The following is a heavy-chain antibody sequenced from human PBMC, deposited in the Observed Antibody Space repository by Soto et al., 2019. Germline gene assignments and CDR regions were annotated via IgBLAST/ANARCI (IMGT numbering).Heavy chain of an antibody. Sequence: PSETLSLTCTASGGSISSGGYYWSWIRQHPGKGLEWIGYIYYSGSTYYNPSLKSRVTISVDTSKNQFSLKLSSVTAADTAVYYCARESGVPITIFGVVIGGPARGYYYYGMDVWGQGTTVTVSS. V-gene: IGHV4-31*02. J-gene: IGHJ6*02. CDR3: ARESGVPITIFGVVIGGPARGYYYYGMDV. D-gene: IGHD3-3*01. CDR2: IYYSGST. CDR1: GGSISSGGYY.